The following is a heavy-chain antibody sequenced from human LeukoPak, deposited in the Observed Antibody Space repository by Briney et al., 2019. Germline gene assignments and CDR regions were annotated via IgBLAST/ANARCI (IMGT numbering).Heavy chain of an antibody. V-gene: IGHV3-11*01. CDR1: GFTFSDYY. D-gene: IGHD5-12*01. J-gene: IGHJ4*02. CDR3: ATDVDIVATIQEPFDY. Sequence: GGSLRLSCAASGFTFSDYYMSWIRQALGKGLEWVSYISSSGSTIYYAGSVKGRFTISRDNAKNSLYLQMNSLRAEDTAVYYCATDVDIVATIQEPFDYWGQGTLVTVSS. CDR2: ISSSGSTI.